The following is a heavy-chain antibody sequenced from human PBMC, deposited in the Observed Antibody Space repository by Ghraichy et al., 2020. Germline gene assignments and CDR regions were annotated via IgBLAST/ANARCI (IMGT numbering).Heavy chain of an antibody. CDR3: ARVAYCGGDCYSLFDF. J-gene: IGHJ4*02. Sequence: SQTLSLTCAVSGYSISSGYYWGWIRQPPGKGLEWNGSIYHSGSTYYNPSLKSRVTISVDTSKNQFSLKLSSVTAADTAVYYCARVAYCGGDCYSLFDFWGQGTLVTVSS. CDR2: IYHSGST. V-gene: IGHV4-38-2*01. CDR1: GYSISSGYY. D-gene: IGHD2-21*02.